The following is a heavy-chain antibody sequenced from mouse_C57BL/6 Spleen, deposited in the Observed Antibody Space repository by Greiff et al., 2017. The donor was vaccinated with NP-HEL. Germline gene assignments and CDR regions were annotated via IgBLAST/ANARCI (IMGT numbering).Heavy chain of an antibody. CDR1: GYAFSSYW. J-gene: IGHJ2*01. D-gene: IGHD1-1*01. CDR3: AREDITTVDY. V-gene: IGHV1-80*01. Sequence: QVQLKESGAELVKPGASVKISCKASGYAFSSYWMNWVKQRPGKGLEWIGQIYPGDGDTNYNGKFKGKATLTADKSSSTAYMQLSSLTSEDSAVYFCAREDITTVDYWGQGTTLTVSS. CDR2: IYPGDGDT.